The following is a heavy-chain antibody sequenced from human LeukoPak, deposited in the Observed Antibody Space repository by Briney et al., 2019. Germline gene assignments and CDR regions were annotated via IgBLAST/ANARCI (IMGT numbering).Heavy chain of an antibody. Sequence: GGSLRLSCAASGFTFSSYAMSWVRQAPGKGLEWVSYISSSSSTIYYADSVKGRFTISRDNAKNSLYLQMNSLRAEDTAVYYCARFRAAYCSSTSCQKVSDYWGQGTLVTVSS. D-gene: IGHD2-2*01. V-gene: IGHV3-48*01. CDR2: ISSSSSTI. CDR1: GFTFSSYA. CDR3: ARFRAAYCSSTSCQKVSDY. J-gene: IGHJ4*02.